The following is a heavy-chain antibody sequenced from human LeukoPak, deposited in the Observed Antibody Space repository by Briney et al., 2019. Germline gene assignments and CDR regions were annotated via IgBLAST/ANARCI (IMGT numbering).Heavy chain of an antibody. Sequence: PSETLSLTCAVSGDSISSGGYSWSWIRQPPGKGLEWIGFIYYSGSTYYNPSLKSRVTISVDTSKNQFSLKLSSVTAADMAVYYCARATMVDRFDAFDIWGQGTMVTVSS. V-gene: IGHV4-30-4*07. D-gene: IGHD4/OR15-4a*01. CDR1: GDSISSGGYS. J-gene: IGHJ3*02. CDR3: ARATMVDRFDAFDI. CDR2: IYYSGST.